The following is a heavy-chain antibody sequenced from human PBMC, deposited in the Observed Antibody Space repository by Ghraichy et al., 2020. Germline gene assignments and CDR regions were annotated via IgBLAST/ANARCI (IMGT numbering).Heavy chain of an antibody. CDR3: AKILPFGVVRADFFDY. CDR1: GFTFSSYA. Sequence: GALRLSCAASGFTFSSYAMSWVRQAPGKGLEWVSAISGSGGSTYYADSVKGRFTISRDNSKNTLYLQMNSLRAEDTAVYYCAKILPFGVVRADFFDYWGQGTLVTVSS. J-gene: IGHJ4*02. V-gene: IGHV3-23*01. D-gene: IGHD3-3*01. CDR2: ISGSGGST.